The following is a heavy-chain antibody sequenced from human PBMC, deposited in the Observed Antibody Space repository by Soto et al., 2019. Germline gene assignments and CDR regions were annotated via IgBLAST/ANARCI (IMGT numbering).Heavy chain of an antibody. V-gene: IGHV3-15*07. J-gene: IGHJ4*01. D-gene: IGHD3-22*01. CDR1: GVTVSNAG. Sequence: GGSLRLSCAASGVTVSNAGIDGVRQAPGKGLEWVGRIKSKTDGGTTDYAAPVKGRFAISRDDSNNMVYLQMNSLKIEDTAVYYCTTDSYSTIIIVRFDYWGHGTLVTVSS. CDR3: TTDSYSTIIIVRFDY. CDR2: IKSKTDGGTT.